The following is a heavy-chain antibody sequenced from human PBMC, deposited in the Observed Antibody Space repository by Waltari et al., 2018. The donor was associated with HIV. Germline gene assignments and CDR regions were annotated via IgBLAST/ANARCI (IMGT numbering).Heavy chain of an antibody. V-gene: IGHV3-48*02. J-gene: IGHJ4*02. Sequence: EVHLVESGGGLVQPGGSLRLSCAASGFTFSNYALNWVRQAPGKGLEWVAYMSSGSETIYYADSVKGRFTISRDNGQNSLCLQMSSLRDEDTAVYYCASAFIEYFDYWGQGTLVTVSS. CDR2: MSSGSETI. CDR3: ASAFIEYFDY. CDR1: GFTFSNYA. D-gene: IGHD3-16*02.